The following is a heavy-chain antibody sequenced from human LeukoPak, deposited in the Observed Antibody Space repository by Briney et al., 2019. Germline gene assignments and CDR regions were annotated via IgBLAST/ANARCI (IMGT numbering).Heavy chain of an antibody. Sequence: PGGSLRLSCAASGFTFSSYGMHWVRQAPGKGLEWVAVISYDGSNKYYADSVKGRFTIPRDNSKNTLYLQMNSLRVEDTAVYYCARDHTANDAFDIWGQGTMVTVSS. CDR1: GFTFSSYG. CDR3: ARDHTANDAFDI. D-gene: IGHD5-18*01. J-gene: IGHJ3*02. V-gene: IGHV3-30*03. CDR2: ISYDGSNK.